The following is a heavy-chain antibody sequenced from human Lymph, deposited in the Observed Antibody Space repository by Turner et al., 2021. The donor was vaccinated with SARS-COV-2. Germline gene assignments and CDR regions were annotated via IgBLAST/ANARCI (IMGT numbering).Heavy chain of an antibody. CDR1: GGSFSGYY. Sequence: QVQLQQWGAGLLKPSETLSLTCAVYGGSFSGYYWSWIRQPPGKGLEWIWEINHSGSTNYNPSLKSRVTISVDTSKNQFSLKLSSVTAADTAVYYCARGGVDTAMVRYYYYGMDVWGQGTTVTVSS. D-gene: IGHD5-18*01. J-gene: IGHJ6*02. CDR3: ARGGVDTAMVRYYYYGMDV. CDR2: INHSGST. V-gene: IGHV4-34*01.